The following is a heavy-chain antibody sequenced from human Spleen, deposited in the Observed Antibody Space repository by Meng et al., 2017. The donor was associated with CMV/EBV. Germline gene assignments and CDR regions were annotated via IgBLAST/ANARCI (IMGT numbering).Heavy chain of an antibody. V-gene: IGHV1-46*01. CDR2: INPSDAST. J-gene: IGHJ4*02. CDR1: GYFFSDHF. Sequence: ASVKVSCKASGYFFSDHFMHWVRQAPGQGLEWMGIINPSDASTSYAQKFQGRVTMTSDTSTSTVYMELSSLRSEDTALYYCARLYGRVAPVATVAFWSGYFDYWGQGTLVTVSS. CDR3: ARLYGRVAPVATVAFWSGYFDY. D-gene: IGHD3-3*01.